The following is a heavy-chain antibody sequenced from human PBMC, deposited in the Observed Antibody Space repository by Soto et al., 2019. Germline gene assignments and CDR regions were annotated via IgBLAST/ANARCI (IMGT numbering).Heavy chain of an antibody. V-gene: IGHV4-59*01. CDR3: ARSRRRITMIVVVPDAFDI. CDR2: IYYSGST. J-gene: IGHJ3*02. CDR1: GGSISSYY. D-gene: IGHD3-22*01. Sequence: SETLSLTCTVSGGSISSYYWSWIRQPPGKGLEWIGYIYYSGSTNYNPSLKSRVTISVDTSKNQFSLKLSSVTAADTAVYYCARSRRRITMIVVVPDAFDIWGQGTMVTVSS.